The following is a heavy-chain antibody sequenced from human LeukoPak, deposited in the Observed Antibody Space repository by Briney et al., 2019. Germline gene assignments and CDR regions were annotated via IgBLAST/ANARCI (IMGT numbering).Heavy chain of an antibody. D-gene: IGHD1-7*01. CDR3: AKDRYNWNYYFDY. CDR1: GFTFSSYG. CDR2: ISYDGSNK. J-gene: IGHJ4*02. V-gene: IGHV3-30*18. Sequence: PGRSLRLSCAASGFTFSSYGMHWVRQAPGKGLEWVAVISYDGSNKYYADSVKGRFTISRDNSKNTLYLQMNSLRAEDTAVYYCAKDRYNWNYYFDYWGQGTLVTVSS.